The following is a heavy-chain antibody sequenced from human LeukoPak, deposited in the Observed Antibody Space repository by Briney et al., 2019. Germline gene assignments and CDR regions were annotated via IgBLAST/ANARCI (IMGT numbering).Heavy chain of an antibody. CDR1: GASISSSSYY. D-gene: IGHD3-16*02. CDR2: IYYSGST. J-gene: IGHJ4*02. Sequence: SETLSLTCSVSGASISSSSYYWGWIRQPPGKGLEWIGSIYYSGSTYYNPSLKSRVTISVDTPKNQFSLKLSSVTAADTAVYYCAREARYRWGFDYWGQGTLVTVSS. CDR3: AREARYRWGFDY. V-gene: IGHV4-39*07.